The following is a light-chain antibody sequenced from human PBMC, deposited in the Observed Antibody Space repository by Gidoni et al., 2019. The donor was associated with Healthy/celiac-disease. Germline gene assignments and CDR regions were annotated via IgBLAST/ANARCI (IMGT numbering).Light chain of an antibody. J-gene: IGKJ5*01. Sequence: DIQIPQSPSSLSASVGDRVTITCQASQDISNYLNWYEQKPGKAPKLLIYDASNLEPGVPSRFSGSGSETDFTFTISSLQPEEIATYDCQQYDNLTTFGQGTRLEIK. CDR3: QQYDNLTT. CDR2: DAS. V-gene: IGKV1-33*01. CDR1: QDISNY.